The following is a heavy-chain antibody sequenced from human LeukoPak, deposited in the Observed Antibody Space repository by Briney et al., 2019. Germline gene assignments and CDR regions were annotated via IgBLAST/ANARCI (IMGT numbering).Heavy chain of an antibody. D-gene: IGHD5-18*01. CDR2: IYHSGST. Sequence: SETLSLTCTVSGGSISSGGYSWSWIRQPPGKGLEWIGYIYHSGSTYYNPSLKSRVTISVDRSKNQFSLKLSSVTAADTAVYYCARQDTAMVLDYWGQRTLVTVSS. J-gene: IGHJ4*02. V-gene: IGHV4-30-2*01. CDR1: GGSISSGGYS. CDR3: ARQDTAMVLDY.